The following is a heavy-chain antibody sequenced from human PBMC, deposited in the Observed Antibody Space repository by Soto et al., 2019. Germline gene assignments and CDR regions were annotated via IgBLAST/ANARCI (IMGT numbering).Heavy chain of an antibody. CDR2: SSGSGGST. J-gene: IGHJ4*02. D-gene: IGHD6-19*01. CDR1: GFTFSNYA. V-gene: IGHV3-23*01. Sequence: LSLSCAASGFTFSNYAMSWVRQAPGKGLEWVSGSSGSGGSTYYINSVKGRFTISRDNSKNTLYLQMNSLRAEDTAVYYCAKGTYSSAWYFDCWGQGXLVTVYS. CDR3: AKGTYSSAWYFDC.